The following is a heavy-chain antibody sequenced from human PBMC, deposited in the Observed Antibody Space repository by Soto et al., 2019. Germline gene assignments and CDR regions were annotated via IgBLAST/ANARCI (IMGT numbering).Heavy chain of an antibody. J-gene: IGHJ4*02. D-gene: IGHD2-21*01. V-gene: IGHV4-31*03. CDR1: GGSISSGGYY. Sequence: QVQLQESGPGLVKPSQTLSLTCTVSGGSISSGGYYLSWIRQQPGKGLEWIGSIYYRGSTFYNSSLKSRITLTVDTSKNQFSLKLRSVTAADTAVYYCARWVIHWGQGTLVTGYS. CDR3: ARWVIH. CDR2: IYYRGST.